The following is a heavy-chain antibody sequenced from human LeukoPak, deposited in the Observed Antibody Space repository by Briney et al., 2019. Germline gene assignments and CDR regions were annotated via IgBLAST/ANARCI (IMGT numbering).Heavy chain of an antibody. J-gene: IGHJ4*02. CDR2: IYYSGST. V-gene: IGHV4-39*07. D-gene: IGHD3-10*01. CDR1: GGSISSSSYY. Sequence: SETLSLTCTVSGGSISSSSYYWGWIRQPPGKGLEWIGSIYYSGSTYYNPSLKSRVTISVDTSKNQFSLKLSSVTAADTAVYYCARNSYYYGSGSYYNPVYYFDYWGQGTLVTVSS. CDR3: ARNSYYYGSGSYYNPVYYFDY.